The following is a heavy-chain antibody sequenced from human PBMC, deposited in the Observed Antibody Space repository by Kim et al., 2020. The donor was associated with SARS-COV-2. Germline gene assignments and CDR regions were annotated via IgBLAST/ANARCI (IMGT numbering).Heavy chain of an antibody. CDR1: GYTFTSYG. CDR2: ISAYNGNT. CDR3: ARGNDGSGAPGWFDP. Sequence: ASVKVSCKASGYTFTSYGISWVRQAPGQGLEWMGWISAYNGNTNYAQKLQGRVTMTTDTSTSTAYMELRSLRSDDTAVYYCARGNDGSGAPGWFDPWGQGTLVTVSS. V-gene: IGHV1-18*01. J-gene: IGHJ5*02. D-gene: IGHD3-10*01.